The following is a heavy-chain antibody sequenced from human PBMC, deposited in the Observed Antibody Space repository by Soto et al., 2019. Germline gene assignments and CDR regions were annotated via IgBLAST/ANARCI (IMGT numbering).Heavy chain of an antibody. CDR2: ISGSGSGT. D-gene: IGHD3-22*01. V-gene: IGHV3-21*01. CDR3: ARDNYYDSSGHDY. Sequence: GGSLRLSCAVSGFTFNSYAMNWVRQAPGKGLEWVSSISGSGSGTYYADSLKGRLTISRDNAKSSLYLQMNSLRAEDTAVYYCARDNYYDSSGHDYWGQGTLVTVSS. J-gene: IGHJ4*02. CDR1: GFTFNSYA.